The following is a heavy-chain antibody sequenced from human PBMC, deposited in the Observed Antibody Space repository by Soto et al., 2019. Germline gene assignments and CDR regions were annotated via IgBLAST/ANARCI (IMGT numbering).Heavy chain of an antibody. V-gene: IGHV5-51*01. CDR2: IYPCDSDT. CDR1: GYSFTSYW. D-gene: IGHD2-15*01. Sequence: PGESLKISCKGSGYSFTSYWIGWVRQMPGKGLEWMGIIYPCDSDTRYSPSFQGQVTISADKSISTAYLQWSSLKASDTAMYYCARVGRYCSGGSCYSFYYYYGMDVWGQGTTVTVSS. J-gene: IGHJ6*02. CDR3: ARVGRYCSGGSCYSFYYYYGMDV.